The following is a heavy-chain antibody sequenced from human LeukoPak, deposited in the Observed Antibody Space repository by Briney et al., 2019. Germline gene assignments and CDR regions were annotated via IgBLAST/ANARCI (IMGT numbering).Heavy chain of an antibody. CDR3: ASPELGYCSSTSCERDRTFDY. V-gene: IGHV1-69*05. CDR1: GYTFTSYA. Sequence: GASVKVSCKASGYTFTSYAISWVRQAPGQGLEWMGGIIPIFGTANYAQKFQGRVTITTDESTSTAYMELSSLRSEDTAVYYCASPELGYCSSTSCERDRTFDYWGQGTLVTVSS. CDR2: IIPIFGTA. D-gene: IGHD2-2*01. J-gene: IGHJ4*02.